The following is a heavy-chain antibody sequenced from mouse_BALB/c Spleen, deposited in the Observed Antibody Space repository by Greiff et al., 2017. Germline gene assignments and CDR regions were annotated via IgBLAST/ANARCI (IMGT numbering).Heavy chain of an antibody. CDR1: GYTFTDYN. CDR3: ASWPYKGYFDY. V-gene: IGHV1-18*01. Sequence: EVQLQQFGAELVKPGASVKISCKASGYTFTDYNMDWVKQSHGKSLEWIGDINPNYDSTSYNQKFKGKATLTVDKSSSTAYMQLSSPTSEDSAVYYCASWPYKGYFDYWGQGTTLTVSS. CDR2: INPNYDST. J-gene: IGHJ2*01.